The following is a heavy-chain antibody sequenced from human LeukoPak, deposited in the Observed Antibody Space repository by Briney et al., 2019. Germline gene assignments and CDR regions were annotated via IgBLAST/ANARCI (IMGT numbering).Heavy chain of an antibody. CDR3: ARRKYNWNSRLAFDI. Sequence: PSETLSLTCTVSGGSISGYYWSWIRQPPGKGLEWIGNVYSSGSTNYNPSLQSRVTISVDTSKKHFSLRLSSVTAADTAVYYCARRKYNWNSRLAFDIWGQGTMVTVSS. D-gene: IGHD1-7*01. V-gene: IGHV4-4*09. CDR1: GGSISGYY. J-gene: IGHJ3*02. CDR2: VYSSGST.